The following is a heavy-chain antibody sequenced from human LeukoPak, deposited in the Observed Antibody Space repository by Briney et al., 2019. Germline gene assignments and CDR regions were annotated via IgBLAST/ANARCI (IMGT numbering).Heavy chain of an antibody. CDR3: ARYDHCSSTSCYPRYYYYMDV. J-gene: IGHJ6*03. CDR1: GFTFSSYG. CDR2: IRYDGSNK. Sequence: GGSLRLSCAASGFTFSSYGMHWVRQAPGKGLEWVAFIRYDGSNKYYADSVKGRFTISRDNSKNTLYLQMNSLRAEDTAVYYCARYDHCSSTSCYPRYYYYMDVWGKGTTVIISS. V-gene: IGHV3-30*02. D-gene: IGHD2-2*01.